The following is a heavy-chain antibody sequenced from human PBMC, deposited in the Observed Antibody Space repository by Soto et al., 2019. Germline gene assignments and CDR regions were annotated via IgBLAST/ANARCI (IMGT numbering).Heavy chain of an antibody. D-gene: IGHD3-3*01. CDR1: GGSISSGGYY. Sequence: SETLSLTCTVSGGSISSGGYYWSWIRQHPGKGLEWIGYIYYSGSTYYNPSLKSRVTISVDTSKNQFSLKLSSVTAADTAVYYCARVDLEWYYYYYYGMDVWGQGTTVTVSS. CDR3: ARVDLEWYYYYYYGMDV. CDR2: IYYSGST. V-gene: IGHV4-31*03. J-gene: IGHJ6*02.